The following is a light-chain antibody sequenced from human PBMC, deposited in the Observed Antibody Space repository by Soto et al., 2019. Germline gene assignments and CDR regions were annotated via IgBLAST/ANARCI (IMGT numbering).Light chain of an antibody. CDR2: DAS. CDR1: QSVSSY. Sequence: EIVFTQSPATLSLSPGERATPPRRASQSVSSYLAWYQQKPGQAPRLLIYDASNRATGIPARFSGSGSGTDFTLTISSLEPEDFAVYYCQQRSNWRWTFGQGTKVDIK. V-gene: IGKV3-11*01. J-gene: IGKJ1*01. CDR3: QQRSNWRWT.